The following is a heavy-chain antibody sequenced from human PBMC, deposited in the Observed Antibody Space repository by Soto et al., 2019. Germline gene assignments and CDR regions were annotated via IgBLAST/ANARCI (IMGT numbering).Heavy chain of an antibody. CDR2: ISGSGGST. J-gene: IGHJ6*02. Sequence: GGSLRLSCAASGFTFSSYAMSWVRQAPGKGLEWVSAISGSGGSTYYADSVKGRFTISRDNSKNTLYLQMNSLRAEDTAVYYCAKVPSRELLIFGPMDVRGQGTTVTVSS. V-gene: IGHV3-23*01. CDR1: GFTFSSYA. CDR3: AKVPSRELLIFGPMDV. D-gene: IGHD1-26*01.